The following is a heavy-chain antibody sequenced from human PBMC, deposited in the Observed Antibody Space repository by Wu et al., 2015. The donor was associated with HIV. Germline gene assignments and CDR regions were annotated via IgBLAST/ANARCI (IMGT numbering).Heavy chain of an antibody. D-gene: IGHD3-10*01. V-gene: IGHV1-2*02. CDR1: GYTFTDYY. J-gene: IGHJ4*02. CDR2: INPNSGGT. Sequence: QVQLVQSGAEVKKPGASVKVSCKASGYTFTDYYIHWVRQAPGQGLEWVGWINPNSGGTNYAQKFQGRVTMTRDTSISTVYMELSRLGYDDTAMYYCARVGTLLRGVSFLVYWGQGTLVTSPQ. CDR3: ARVGTLLRGVSFLVY.